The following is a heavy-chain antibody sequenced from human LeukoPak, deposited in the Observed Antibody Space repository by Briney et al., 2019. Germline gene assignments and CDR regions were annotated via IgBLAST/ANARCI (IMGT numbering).Heavy chain of an antibody. CDR1: GGSISSRSYY. Sequence: SETLSLTCTVSGGSISSRSYYWGWIRQPPGKGLEWIGSIYYSGSTYYNPSLKSRVTISVDTSKNQFSLKLSSVTAADTAVYYCARHGFGRGRGRYFDYWGQGTLVTVSS. D-gene: IGHD3-16*01. J-gene: IGHJ4*02. CDR2: IYYSGST. V-gene: IGHV4-39*01. CDR3: ARHGFGRGRGRYFDY.